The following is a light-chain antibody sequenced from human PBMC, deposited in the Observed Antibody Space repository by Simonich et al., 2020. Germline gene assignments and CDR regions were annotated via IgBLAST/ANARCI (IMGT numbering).Light chain of an antibody. CDR1: QSVSSN. CDR2: GAS. CDR3: QQYYSTPRT. V-gene: IGKV3-15*01. J-gene: IGKJ1*01. Sequence: EIVMTQSPATLSVSPGERATLSCRASQSVSSNLAWYQQKPGQAPRLIIYGASTRATGIPARFSGSGSGTEFTLTISSLQSEDFAVYYCQQYYSTPRTFGQGTKVEIK.